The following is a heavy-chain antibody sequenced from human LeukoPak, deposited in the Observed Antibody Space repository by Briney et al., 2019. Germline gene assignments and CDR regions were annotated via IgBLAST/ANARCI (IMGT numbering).Heavy chain of an antibody. CDR3: ARSRWGSSGYYLDY. CDR2: ISSTGSTL. J-gene: IGHJ4*02. D-gene: IGHD3-22*01. Sequence: PGGSLRLSCAASGFTFSSYEMNWVRQAPGKGLEWVSYISSTGSTLYYADSLKGRFTISRDNAKNSQYLQMNSLRAEDTAVCYCARSRWGSSGYYLDYWGQGTLVTVSS. V-gene: IGHV3-48*03. CDR1: GFTFSSYE.